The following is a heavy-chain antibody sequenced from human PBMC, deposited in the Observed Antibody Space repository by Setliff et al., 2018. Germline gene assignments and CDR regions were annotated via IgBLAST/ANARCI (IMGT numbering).Heavy chain of an antibody. V-gene: IGHV1-46*01. CDR3: ARGGKAADARKGLLDH. CDR2: INPGGGSA. CDR1: GYSFTSYY. J-gene: IGHJ4*02. Sequence: ASVKVSCKASGYSFTSYYIHWVRQAPGQGLEWMGIINPGGGSASVVDNFQDRVTMTRDTSTSTVYLDLSSLRSEDTAVYYCARGGKAADARKGLLDHWGQGTLVTVSS. D-gene: IGHD6-13*01.